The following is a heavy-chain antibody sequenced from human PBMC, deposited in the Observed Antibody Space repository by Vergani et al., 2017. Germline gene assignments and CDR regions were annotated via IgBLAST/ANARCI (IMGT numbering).Heavy chain of an antibody. Sequence: QVQLQESGPGLVKPSETLSLTCTVSGGSISSYYWSWIRQPPGKGLEWIGYIYYSGSTNYNPSLKSRVTISVDTSKNQFSLKLSSVTAADTAVYYCARQSDSSGYYYYYYYGMDVWGQGTTVTVSS. CDR3: ARQSDSSGYYYYYYYGMDV. J-gene: IGHJ6*02. D-gene: IGHD3-22*01. CDR2: IYYSGST. CDR1: GGSISSYY. V-gene: IGHV4-59*08.